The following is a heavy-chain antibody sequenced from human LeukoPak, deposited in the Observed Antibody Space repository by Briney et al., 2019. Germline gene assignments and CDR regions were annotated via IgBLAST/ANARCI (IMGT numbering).Heavy chain of an antibody. D-gene: IGHD3-10*01. Sequence: GGSLRLSCAASEVTVTSNYLSWVRQAPGRGLQWVSLIYPGGDIYYADSVKGRFTISRDNSKNTLYLQMNSLRAEDTAVYYCARARKSGGITMIRGVKDRGWFDPWGQGTLVTVSS. CDR1: EVTVTSNY. J-gene: IGHJ5*02. V-gene: IGHV3-53*05. CDR2: IYPGGDI. CDR3: ARARKSGGITMIRGVKDRGWFDP.